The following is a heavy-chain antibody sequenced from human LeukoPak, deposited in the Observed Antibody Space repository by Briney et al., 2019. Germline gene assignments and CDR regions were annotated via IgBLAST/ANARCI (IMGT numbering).Heavy chain of an antibody. V-gene: IGHV3-49*04. J-gene: IGHJ4*02. Sequence: PGRSLRLSCTASGFTFGDYAMSWVRQAPGKGLEWVGFIRSKAYGGTTEYAASVKGRFTISRDGSKSIAYLQMNSLKTEDTAVYYCTRVQYYYGSGSYYFDYWGQGTLVTVSS. D-gene: IGHD3-10*01. CDR2: IRSKAYGGTT. CDR3: TRVQYYYGSGSYYFDY. CDR1: GFTFGDYA.